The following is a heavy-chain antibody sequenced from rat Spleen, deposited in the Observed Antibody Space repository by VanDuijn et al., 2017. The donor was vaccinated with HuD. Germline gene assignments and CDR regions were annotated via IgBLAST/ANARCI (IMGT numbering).Heavy chain of an antibody. Sequence: EVQLVESGGGLVQPGRSLKLSCAASGFTFSDYYMAWVRQAPTKGLEWVATISSDGGRNFYRDSVKGRFTISRDNAKSTLYLQMDSLRSEDTASYYCAKNGLYNNYGWFAYWGQGTLVTVSS. CDR1: GFTFSDYY. V-gene: IGHV5-20*01. D-gene: IGHD1-10*01. CDR2: ISSDGGRN. J-gene: IGHJ3*01. CDR3: AKNGLYNNYGWFAY.